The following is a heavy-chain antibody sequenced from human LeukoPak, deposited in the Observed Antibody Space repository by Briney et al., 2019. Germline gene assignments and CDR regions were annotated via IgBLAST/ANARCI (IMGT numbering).Heavy chain of an antibody. CDR2: ISPDGSMT. D-gene: IGHD1-26*01. J-gene: IGHJ4*02. V-gene: IGHV3-74*01. CDR1: GFSLKTFW. CDR3: VSDSGTRSGGDS. Sequence: LPGGSLRLSCAASGFSLKTFWIHWIRQAPGWRLVWVSRISPDGSMTTYADSVKGRFAISRDNAKNTLYLQMNSLRADDSAIYYCVSDSGTRSGGDSWGQGTLVTVSS.